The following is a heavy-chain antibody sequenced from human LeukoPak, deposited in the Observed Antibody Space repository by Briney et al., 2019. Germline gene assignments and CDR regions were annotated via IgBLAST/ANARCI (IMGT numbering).Heavy chain of an antibody. D-gene: IGHD2-15*01. V-gene: IGHV3-23*01. J-gene: IGHJ6*02. CDR1: GFTFSSYA. CDR2: ISGSGGST. Sequence: AGGSLRLSCAASGFTFSSYAMSWVRQAPGKGLEWVSAISGSGGSTYYADSVKGRFTISRDNSKNTLYLQMNSLRAEDTAVYYCARAYPGVVVAGMTYYYYGMDVWGQGTTVTVSS. CDR3: ARAYPGVVVAGMTYYYYGMDV.